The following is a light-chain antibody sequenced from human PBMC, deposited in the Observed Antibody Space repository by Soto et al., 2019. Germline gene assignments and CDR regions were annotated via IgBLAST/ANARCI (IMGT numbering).Light chain of an antibody. J-gene: IGKJ4*01. CDR1: QSVSSN. CDR3: QQYNNWRT. V-gene: IGKV3-15*01. Sequence: EIVMMQSPATLSVSPGERATLSCRASQSVSSNLAWYQQKPGQAPRLLIYGASTRATGIPARFSGSGSGTEFTLTISSLQSEDFAVYYCQQYNNWRTFGGGTKVEIK. CDR2: GAS.